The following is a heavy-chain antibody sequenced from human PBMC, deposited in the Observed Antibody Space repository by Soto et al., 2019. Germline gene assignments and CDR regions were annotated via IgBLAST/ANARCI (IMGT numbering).Heavy chain of an antibody. CDR1: GFTFSSYG. CDR3: AKDGKNAAGGYCDL. V-gene: IGHV3-30*18. Sequence: QVQLVESGGGVVQPGRSLRLSCAASGFTFSSYGMPWVRQAPGKGLEWVAVISYDGSNRYYADSVKGRFTISRDNSKNTLYLQMNSLRAEDTAVYYCAKDGKNAAGGYCDLWGRGTLVTVSS. CDR2: ISYDGSNR. D-gene: IGHD1-1*01. J-gene: IGHJ2*01.